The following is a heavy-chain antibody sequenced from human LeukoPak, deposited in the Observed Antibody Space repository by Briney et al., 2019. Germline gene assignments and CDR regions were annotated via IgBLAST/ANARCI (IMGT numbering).Heavy chain of an antibody. CDR2: ISGSGGST. Sequence: GGSLRLSWAASGYTFSSYAVSWVRQAPGKGLEWVSAISGSGGSTYYADSVKGRFTISRDNSKNTLYLQMNSLSAEDTAVYYCAKDVRGWGEYFDYWGQGTLVTVSS. D-gene: IGHD3-10*02. CDR1: GYTFSSYA. J-gene: IGHJ4*02. CDR3: AKDVRGWGEYFDY. V-gene: IGHV3-23*01.